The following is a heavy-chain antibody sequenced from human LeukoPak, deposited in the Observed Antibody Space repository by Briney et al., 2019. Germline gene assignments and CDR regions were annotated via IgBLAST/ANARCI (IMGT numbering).Heavy chain of an antibody. Sequence: GRSLRLSCAASGFTFYDYAMHWVRHATGKGLEWVSGISWNSGSIGYADSVKGRFTISRDNAKNSLYLQMNSLRAEDTALYYCAKDISRDGYNYAFDIWGQGTMVTVSS. V-gene: IGHV3-9*01. D-gene: IGHD5-24*01. CDR3: AKDISRDGYNYAFDI. CDR1: GFTFYDYA. CDR2: ISWNSGSI. J-gene: IGHJ3*02.